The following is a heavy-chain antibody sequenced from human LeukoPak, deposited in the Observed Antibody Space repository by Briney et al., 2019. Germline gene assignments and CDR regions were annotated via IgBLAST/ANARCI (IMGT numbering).Heavy chain of an antibody. CDR2: INTSGST. D-gene: IGHD6-19*01. J-gene: IGHJ4*02. CDR1: GGSISNYY. Sequence: SETLSLTCTVSGGSISNYYWSWIRQPAGKGLEWIGRINTSGSTNYNPSLRSRVTMSADTSKNQFSLQLSSVTATDTAVYYCARGRAVAEYWGQGTLVTVSS. V-gene: IGHV4-4*07. CDR3: ARGRAVAEY.